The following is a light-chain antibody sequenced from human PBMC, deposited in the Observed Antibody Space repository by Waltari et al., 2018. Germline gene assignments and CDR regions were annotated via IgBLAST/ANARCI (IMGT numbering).Light chain of an antibody. CDR2: WAS. V-gene: IGKV4-1*01. J-gene: IGKJ4*01. CDR1: QSLFASSTNKNY. CDR3: QQYYGAPLT. Sequence: DIVMTQSPDSLAVSLGERATINCKASQSLFASSTNKNYLAWFQQKPGQPPRLLIFWASSREAGVPDRFSGSGSGTDFTLTISILQAEDVAVYYCQQYYGAPLTFGGGTKVEIK.